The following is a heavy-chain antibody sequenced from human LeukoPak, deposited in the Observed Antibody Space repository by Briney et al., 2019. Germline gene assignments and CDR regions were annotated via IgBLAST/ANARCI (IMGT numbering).Heavy chain of an antibody. D-gene: IGHD5-18*01. CDR2: IGTSTSYI. J-gene: IGHJ4*02. CDR1: GFTFSTYI. Sequence: PGGSLRLSCAASGFTFSTYIMNWVRQTPGKGLEWVSSIGTSTSYIYYADSVKGRFTISRDNAKNSLYLEMNSLRAEDTAVYYCAKLLTGGYNSGQNDYWGQGILVTVSS. CDR3: AKLLTGGYNSGQNDY. V-gene: IGHV3-21*01.